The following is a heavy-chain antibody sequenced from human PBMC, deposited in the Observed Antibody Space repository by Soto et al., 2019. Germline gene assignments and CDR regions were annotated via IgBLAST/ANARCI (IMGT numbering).Heavy chain of an antibody. Sequence: SVKVSCKASGGTFSSYTISWVRQAPGQGLEWMGRIIPILEIAKYTQKIKGRVTITADKSTSTAYLELSSLRSEDTAVYYCARGYCSGGSCYYFDYWG. CDR1: GGTFSSYT. V-gene: IGHV1-69*02. CDR3: ARGYCSGGSCYYFDY. D-gene: IGHD2-15*01. CDR2: IIPILEIA. J-gene: IGHJ4*01.